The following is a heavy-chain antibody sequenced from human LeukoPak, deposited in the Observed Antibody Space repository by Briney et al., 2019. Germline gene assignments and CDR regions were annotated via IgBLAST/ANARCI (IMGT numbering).Heavy chain of an antibody. D-gene: IGHD5-18*01. CDR1: GGSISGYY. CDR2: IYYSGSS. V-gene: IGHV4-59*01. Sequence: PSETLSLNCTVSGGSISGYYWNWIRQPPGKGLEWIGHIYYSGSSSYNPSLSSRVTISVDTSKNQFSLRLSSVTAADTAMYYCAGRLTYSYAIDYWGQGTLVTVSS. CDR3: AGRLTYSYAIDY. J-gene: IGHJ4*02.